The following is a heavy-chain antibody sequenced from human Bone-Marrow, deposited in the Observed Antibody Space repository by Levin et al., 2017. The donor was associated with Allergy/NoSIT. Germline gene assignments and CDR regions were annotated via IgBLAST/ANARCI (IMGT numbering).Heavy chain of an antibody. CDR1: GITFRNYG. V-gene: IGHV3-21*01. D-gene: IGHD6-19*01. CDR3: ARERGWQWRAPKPNHDVFDI. CDR2: SGAGGFL. Sequence: GESLKISCAVSGITFRNYGLSWVRQAPGKGLEWVACSGAGGFLYYTDSVKGRFTISRDNDNNSLFLQMNSLRAEDTAIYYCARERGWQWRAPKPNHDVFDIWGQGTRVTVSS. J-gene: IGHJ3*02.